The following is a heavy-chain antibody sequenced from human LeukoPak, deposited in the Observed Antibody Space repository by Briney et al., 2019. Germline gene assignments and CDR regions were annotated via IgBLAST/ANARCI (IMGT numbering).Heavy chain of an antibody. CDR2: INHSGST. Sequence: SETLSLTCAVYGGSFSGYYWSWIRQPPGKGLEWIGEINHSGSTNYNPSLKSRVTISVDTSKNQFSLKLSSVTAADTAVYYCARSGYSSGWYNYWGQGTLVTVSS. CDR3: ARSGYSSGWYNY. D-gene: IGHD6-19*01. V-gene: IGHV4-34*01. CDR1: GGSFSGYY. J-gene: IGHJ4*02.